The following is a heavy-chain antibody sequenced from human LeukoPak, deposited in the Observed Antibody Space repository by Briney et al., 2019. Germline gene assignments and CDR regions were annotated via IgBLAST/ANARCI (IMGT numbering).Heavy chain of an antibody. V-gene: IGHV1-69*13. CDR1: GYTFTSYG. CDR2: IIPIFGTA. CDR3: ARGRYYYDSSGYHFDY. J-gene: IGHJ4*02. D-gene: IGHD3-22*01. Sequence: ASVKVSCKASGYTFTSYGISWVRQAPGQGLEWMGGIIPIFGTANYAQKFRGRVTITADESTSTAYMELSSLRSEDTAVYYCARGRYYYDSSGYHFDYWGQGTLVTVSS.